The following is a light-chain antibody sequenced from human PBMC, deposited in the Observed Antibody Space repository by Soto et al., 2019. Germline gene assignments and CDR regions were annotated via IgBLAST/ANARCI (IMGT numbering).Light chain of an antibody. Sequence: QSALTQPASVSGSPGQSITISCTGTSSDVGGYKLVSWYQQHPGKAPKLMIYDVSNRPSGVSNRFSGSKSGNTASLTISGLQAEDEADYYCSSYTASTTLMFGGGTKLTVL. CDR2: DVS. J-gene: IGLJ3*02. V-gene: IGLV2-14*03. CDR1: SSDVGGYKL. CDR3: SSYTASTTLM.